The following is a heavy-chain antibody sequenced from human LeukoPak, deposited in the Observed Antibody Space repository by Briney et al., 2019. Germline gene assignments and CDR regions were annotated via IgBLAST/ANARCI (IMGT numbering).Heavy chain of an antibody. CDR1: GFTFSSYG. CDR2: IWYDGSNK. V-gene: IGHV3-33*01. CDR3: ARRMAGLYGMDV. D-gene: IGHD2-8*01. J-gene: IGHJ6*04. Sequence: PGRSLRLSCAASGFTFSSYGMHWVRQAPGKGLEWVAVIWYDGSNKYYADSVKGRFTISRDNSKDTLYLQMNSLRAEDTAVYYCARRMAGLYGMDVWGKGTTVTVSS.